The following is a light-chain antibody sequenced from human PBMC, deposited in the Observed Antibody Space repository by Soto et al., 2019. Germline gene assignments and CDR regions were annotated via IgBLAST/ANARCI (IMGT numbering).Light chain of an antibody. V-gene: IGKV1-5*01. J-gene: IGKJ1*01. Sequence: DIQMTQSPPTLSASGGDRVTITCRASQSISSWLAWYQQRPGKAPNLLIYDVSSLESGVPSRFSGSGSGAEFTLTISSLQPDDFATYYCQQYTNYPWTFGQGTKVDIK. CDR1: QSISSW. CDR2: DVS. CDR3: QQYTNYPWT.